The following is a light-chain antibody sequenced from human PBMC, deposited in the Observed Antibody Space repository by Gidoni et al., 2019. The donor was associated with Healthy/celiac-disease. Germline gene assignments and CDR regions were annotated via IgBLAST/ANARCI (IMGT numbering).Light chain of an antibody. Sequence: SDELTQPPSVAVSPGQTARITCSGDALPKQYVYWYQQKPGQAPVLVIYKDSERPSGIPERFSGSSSGTTVTLTISGVQAEDEADYYCQSADSSGTYVVFGGGTKLTVL. CDR3: QSADSSGTYVV. V-gene: IGLV3-25*03. CDR1: ALPKQY. CDR2: KDS. J-gene: IGLJ2*01.